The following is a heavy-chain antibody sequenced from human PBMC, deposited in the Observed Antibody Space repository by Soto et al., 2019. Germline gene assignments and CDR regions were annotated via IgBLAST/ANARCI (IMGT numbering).Heavy chain of an antibody. CDR1: GFPFSSYA. V-gene: IGHV3-23*01. D-gene: IGHD3-16*01. Sequence: GGSLRLSCAAYGFPFSSYAISWVRQAPGKGLEWVSHISGSGGGTYYTDSVKGRFTISRDNSKNTLFLQMNSLRADDTAIYYCAKVLDHSASDYWGKWGQGNLVTVSS. J-gene: IGHJ4*02. CDR3: AKVLDHSASDYWGK. CDR2: ISGSGGGT.